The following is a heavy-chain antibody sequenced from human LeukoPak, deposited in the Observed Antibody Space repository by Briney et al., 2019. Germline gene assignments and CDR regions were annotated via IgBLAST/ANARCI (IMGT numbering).Heavy chain of an antibody. V-gene: IGHV3-66*01. J-gene: IGHJ4*02. CDR1: GFTVSSNY. Sequence: PGGSLRLSCVASGFTVSSNYMNWVRQAPGKGPEWVSAIYSGGSTYYADSVKGRFTISRDSSKNTLYLQMNSLRAEDTAVYYCAGSYVSRSFDYWGQGTLVTVSS. CDR3: AGSYVSRSFDY. D-gene: IGHD3-16*01. CDR2: IYSGGST.